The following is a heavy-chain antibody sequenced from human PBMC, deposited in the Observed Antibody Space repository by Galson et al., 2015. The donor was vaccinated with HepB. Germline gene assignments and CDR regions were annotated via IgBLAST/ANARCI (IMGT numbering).Heavy chain of an antibody. Sequence: SLRLSCAASGFTFSSYAMSWVRQAPGKGLEWVSAISGSGGSTYYADSVKGRFTISRDNSKNTLYLQMNSLRAEDTAVYYCARYRGAYSSGWYWFDPWGQGTLVTASS. D-gene: IGHD6-19*01. CDR2: ISGSGGST. CDR3: ARYRGAYSSGWYWFDP. CDR1: GFTFSSYA. J-gene: IGHJ5*02. V-gene: IGHV3-23*01.